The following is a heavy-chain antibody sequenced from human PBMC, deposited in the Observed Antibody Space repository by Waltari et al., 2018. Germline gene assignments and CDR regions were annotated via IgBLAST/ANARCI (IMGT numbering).Heavy chain of an antibody. CDR2: IYGGGST. V-gene: IGHV3-66*02. CDR3: ARVRLSSWYDIDY. Sequence: EVQLVESGGGLVQPGGSLRLSCAASGFTVSSNYMSWVRQAPGKGLEWVSVIYGGGSTYYADSVKGRFTIARDNSKNTLYLQMNSLRAEDTAVYYCARVRLSSWYDIDYWGQGTLVTVSS. D-gene: IGHD6-13*01. CDR1: GFTVSSNY. J-gene: IGHJ4*02.